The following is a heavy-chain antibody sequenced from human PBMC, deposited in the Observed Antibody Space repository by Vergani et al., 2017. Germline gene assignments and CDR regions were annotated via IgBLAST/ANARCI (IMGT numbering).Heavy chain of an antibody. CDR2: IYYSGST. V-gene: IGHV4-31*03. Sequence: QVQLQESGPGLVKPSQTLSLTCTVSGGSIRSGGYYWSWIRQHPGKGLEWIGYIYYSGSTYYNPSLKSRVTISVDTSKNQFSLKLSSVTAADTAVYDCARVRMGFLERDYWGQGTLVTVSS. D-gene: IGHD3-3*01. CDR1: GGSIRSGGYY. CDR3: ARVRMGFLERDY. J-gene: IGHJ4*02.